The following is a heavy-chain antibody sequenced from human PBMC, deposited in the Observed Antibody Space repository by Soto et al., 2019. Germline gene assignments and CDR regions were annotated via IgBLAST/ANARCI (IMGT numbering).Heavy chain of an antibody. CDR1: GFTFTNYY. V-gene: IGHV1-46*01. J-gene: IGHJ6*04. CDR3: AREALYSYSGTDV. CDR2: INPSGYAT. Sequence: ASVKVSCKASGFTFTNYYFHWVRQAPGLGLEWLGVINPSGYATINAQKFQGRVTMTRDTTTSTVSMELTSLRSEDTAVYYCAREALYSYSGTDVWGKGTTVTVSS.